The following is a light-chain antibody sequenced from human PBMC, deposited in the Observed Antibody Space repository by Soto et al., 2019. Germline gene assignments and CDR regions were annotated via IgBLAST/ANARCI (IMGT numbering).Light chain of an antibody. CDR2: DVT. CDR3: RSYAGSIYV. CDR1: SSDVGGYNY. Sequence: SALTQPRSVSGSPGQSVTISCTGTSSDVGGYNYVSWYQQHPGKAPKLMIYDVTKRPSGVPDRFSGSKSGNTASLTISGLQAEDEADYYCRSYAGSIYVFGTGTKVTVL. V-gene: IGLV2-11*01. J-gene: IGLJ1*01.